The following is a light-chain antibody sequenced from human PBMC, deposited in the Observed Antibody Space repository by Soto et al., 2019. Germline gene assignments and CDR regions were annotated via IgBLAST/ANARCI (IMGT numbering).Light chain of an antibody. CDR1: HTISSSY. CDR2: GIS. J-gene: IGKJ1*01. Sequence: EIVLTQSPGTLSLSPGERATLSCRASHTISSSYLAWYKQKTDQAPRLLMYGISRRATGIPDRFSGSGSGTDFTLTSTRLESEDLEVYYCQQYVVSSPRTFVQWTKVEI. V-gene: IGKV3-20*01. CDR3: QQYVVSSPRT.